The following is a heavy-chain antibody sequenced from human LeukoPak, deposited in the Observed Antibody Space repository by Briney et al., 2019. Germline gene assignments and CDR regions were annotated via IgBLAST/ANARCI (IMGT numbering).Heavy chain of an antibody. D-gene: IGHD6-19*01. CDR1: GFIFDDYA. J-gene: IGHJ6*02. Sequence: GRSLRLSCAASGFIFDDYAMHWVRQAPGKGLEWVSGIGWNSGSIGYADSVKGRFTVSRDNYMNTLYVQMSSLRDEDTAVYYCARIQCVGACQWVGGVLDVWGQGTTVTVSS. CDR3: ARIQCVGACQWVGGVLDV. V-gene: IGHV3-9*01. CDR2: IGWNSGSI.